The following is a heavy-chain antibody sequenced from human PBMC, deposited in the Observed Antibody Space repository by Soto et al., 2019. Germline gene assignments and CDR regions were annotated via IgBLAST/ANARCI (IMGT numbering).Heavy chain of an antibody. CDR1: GFTFSTYW. Sequence: VQLMESGGGLVQPGGSLRLSCAASGFTFSTYWMDWVRQAPGKGLEWVAVISYDGSNKYYADSVKGRFTSSRDNSKNTLYLQMNSLRAEDTAVYYCARDSAAAGFGDYWGQGTLVTVSS. CDR2: ISYDGSNK. J-gene: IGHJ4*02. D-gene: IGHD6-13*01. V-gene: IGHV3-30-3*01. CDR3: ARDSAAAGFGDY.